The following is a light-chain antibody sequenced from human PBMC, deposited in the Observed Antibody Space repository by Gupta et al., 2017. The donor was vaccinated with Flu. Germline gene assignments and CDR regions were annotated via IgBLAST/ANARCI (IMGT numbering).Light chain of an antibody. Sequence: DIQMTQSPSSLSASVGDRVTITCQASQDISNYLNWYQQKPGKAPKLLIYDASNLETGVPSRFSGSGSGTDFTFTISSLQPEDIATYYCQQDDNLLGTFGGGTKVEIK. J-gene: IGKJ4*01. V-gene: IGKV1-33*01. CDR2: DAS. CDR3: QQDDNLLGT. CDR1: QDISNY.